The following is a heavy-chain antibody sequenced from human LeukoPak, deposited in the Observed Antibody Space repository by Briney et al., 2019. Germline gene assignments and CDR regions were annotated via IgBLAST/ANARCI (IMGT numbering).Heavy chain of an antibody. Sequence: SETLSLTCAVYGGSFSGYYWSWIRQPPGKGLEWIGEINHSGSTNYNPSLKSRVTISVYTSKNQFSLKLTSVTAADTAVYYCARGRRQLVRSWGYWGQGTLVTVSS. J-gene: IGHJ4*02. D-gene: IGHD6-13*01. CDR1: GGSFSGYY. CDR3: ARGRRQLVRSWGY. CDR2: INHSGST. V-gene: IGHV4-34*01.